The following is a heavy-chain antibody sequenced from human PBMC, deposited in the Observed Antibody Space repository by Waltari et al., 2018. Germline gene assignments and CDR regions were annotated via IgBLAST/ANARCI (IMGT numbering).Heavy chain of an antibody. V-gene: IGHV1-8*02. D-gene: IGHD2-21*01. CDR2: MNPNSGNT. J-gene: IGHJ4*03. CDR3: ARGPTRNLIEVVVDKTGYFDY. Sequence: QVQLVQSGAEVKKPGASVRVSCTASGYTFSTYDINWVRQAPGQGLEWMGWMNPNSGNTAYAQKFQGRVTMTRNTSVNTAYMELSSLRSDDTAIYYCARGPTRNLIEVVVDKTGYFDYWGQGSLVTVSS. CDR1: GYTFSTYD.